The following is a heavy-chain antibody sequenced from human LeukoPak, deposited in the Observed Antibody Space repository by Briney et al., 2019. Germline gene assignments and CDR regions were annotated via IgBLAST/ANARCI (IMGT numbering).Heavy chain of an antibody. J-gene: IGHJ4*02. CDR1: GFTFSSYA. Sequence: GGSLRLSCAASGFTFSSYAMSWVRQAPGKGLEWVSAISGSGGSTYYADSVKGRFTISRDNSKNTLYLQMNSLRAEDTAVYYCARASFTSIAVAGTGGYWGQGTLVTVSS. D-gene: IGHD6-19*01. CDR2: ISGSGGST. V-gene: IGHV3-23*01. CDR3: ARASFTSIAVAGTGGY.